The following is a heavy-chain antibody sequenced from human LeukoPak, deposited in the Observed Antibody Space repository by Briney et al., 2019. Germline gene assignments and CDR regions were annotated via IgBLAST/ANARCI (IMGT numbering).Heavy chain of an antibody. CDR2: MYYSGST. Sequence: SETLSLTCTVAGGSISSYYWSSIRQPPGKGLEWIGYMYYSGSTNYNPSLKSRVTISVDTSKNQFSLKLSSVTAADTAVYYCARHGHDYGDYYWLDPWGQGTLVTVSS. CDR1: GGSISSYY. D-gene: IGHD4-17*01. J-gene: IGHJ5*02. V-gene: IGHV4-59*08. CDR3: ARHGHDYGDYYWLDP.